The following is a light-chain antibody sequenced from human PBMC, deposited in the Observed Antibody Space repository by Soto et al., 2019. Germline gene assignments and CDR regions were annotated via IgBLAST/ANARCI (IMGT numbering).Light chain of an antibody. CDR2: DVS. J-gene: IGLJ1*01. V-gene: IGLV2-14*01. CDR3: SSYTSSTLYV. CDR1: SRGVGGYNY. Sequence: QSVLTQPASVSGSPGQSNPNSWPGTSRGVGGYNYVSWYQQHPGKAPKLMIYDVSNRPSGVSNRFSGSKSGNTASLTISGLQAEDEADYYCSSYTSSTLYVFGTGTKVTVL.